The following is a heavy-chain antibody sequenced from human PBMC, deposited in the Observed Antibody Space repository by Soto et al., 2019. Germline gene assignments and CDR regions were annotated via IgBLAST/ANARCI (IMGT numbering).Heavy chain of an antibody. V-gene: IGHV3-23*01. Sequence: EVQLLESGGGLVQPGGSLRLSCAASGFIFSSYAMNWVRQAPGKGLDWVSGISGRGDTIHYADSVKGRFTISRENAQNTLYLQMNSLKAEDTAVYYCAKHRYCSGECSEGFATWGQGTLVIVSS. CDR3: AKHRYCSGECSEGFAT. CDR2: ISGRGDTI. CDR1: GFIFSSYA. D-gene: IGHD2-21*01. J-gene: IGHJ5*02.